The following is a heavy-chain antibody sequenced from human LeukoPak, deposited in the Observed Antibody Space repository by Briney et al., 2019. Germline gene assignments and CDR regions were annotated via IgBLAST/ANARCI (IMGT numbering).Heavy chain of an antibody. J-gene: IGHJ4*02. Sequence: GGSLRLSCAASGFTFSSSSMTWVRQAPGQGLEWVSSIGSDNKPHYSESVKGRFAISRDNSKNTLHLQMNSLRAEDTAVYYCAKRSDGYSGFDYWGQGTLVTLSS. CDR1: GFTFSSSS. CDR2: IGSDNKP. CDR3: AKRSDGYSGFDY. V-gene: IGHV3-23*05. D-gene: IGHD5-18*01.